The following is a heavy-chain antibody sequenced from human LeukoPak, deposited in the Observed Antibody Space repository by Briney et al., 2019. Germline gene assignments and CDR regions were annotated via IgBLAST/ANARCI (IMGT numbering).Heavy chain of an antibody. V-gene: IGHV3-23*01. J-gene: IGHJ4*02. CDR2: ISGSGGST. Sequence: GGSLRLSCAASGFTFSSYAMSWVRQAPGKGLEWVSAISGSGGSTYYADSVKGRFTISRDNSKNTLYLQMNSLRAEDTAVYYCAKVKEYCSSTSCYRFDYWGQGTLVTVSS. CDR1: GFTFSSYA. D-gene: IGHD2-2*01. CDR3: AKVKEYCSSTSCYRFDY.